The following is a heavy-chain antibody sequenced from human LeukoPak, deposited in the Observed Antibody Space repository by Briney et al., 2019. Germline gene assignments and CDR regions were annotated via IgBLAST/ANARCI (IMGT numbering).Heavy chain of an antibody. CDR2: INHSGST. CDR3: ARGNSDSYGFYFDY. V-gene: IGHV4-34*01. J-gene: IGHJ4*02. Sequence: PSETLSLTCTVSGGPISSYYWSWIRQPPGRGLEWIGEINHSGSTNYNPSLKSRVTISVDTSKNQFSLKLSSVTAADTAVYYCARGNSDSYGFYFDYWGQGTLVTVSS. CDR1: GGPISSYY. D-gene: IGHD5-18*01.